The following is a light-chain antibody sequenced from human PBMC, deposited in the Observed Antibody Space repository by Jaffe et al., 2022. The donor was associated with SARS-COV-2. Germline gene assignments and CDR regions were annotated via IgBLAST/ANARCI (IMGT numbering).Light chain of an antibody. Sequence: QSALTQPASVSGSPGQSITISCTGTSSDVGNYYLVSWYQQHPTKVPKLLIYEVTKRPSGVSDRFSGSMSGNTASLTISGLQADDEADYYCCSYAGSSLVIFGGGTKLTVL. CDR2: EVT. V-gene: IGLV2-23*02. CDR3: CSYAGSSLVI. J-gene: IGLJ2*01. CDR1: SSDVGNYYL.